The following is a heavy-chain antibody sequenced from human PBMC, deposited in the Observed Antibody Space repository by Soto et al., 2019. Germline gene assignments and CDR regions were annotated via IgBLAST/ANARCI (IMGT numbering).Heavy chain of an antibody. Sequence: PSQTLSLTCTISGGCISSYYLSWILQPPGKRLAWIGYIYYSGSTNYNPSLKSRVPISVDTSKNQFSLKLSSATAADTAVYYCARRYRSGWYSHVDYGGYFDYWGQGTLVTAPQ. CDR3: ARRYRSGWYSHVDYGGYFDY. CDR1: GGCISSYY. V-gene: IGHV4-59*01. CDR2: IYYSGST. J-gene: IGHJ4*02. D-gene: IGHD6-19*01.